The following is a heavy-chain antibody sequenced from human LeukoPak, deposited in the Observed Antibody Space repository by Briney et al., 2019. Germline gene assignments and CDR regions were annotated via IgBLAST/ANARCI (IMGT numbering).Heavy chain of an antibody. Sequence: GGSLRLSCAASGFTFRSFWMSWVRQAPGKGLEWVANIKLDGSEKFYVDSVKGRFTISRDNAKNSLYLQMNSLRAEDMALYYCAKGELDYWGQGTLVTVSS. J-gene: IGHJ4*02. D-gene: IGHD1-26*01. CDR1: GFTFRSFW. V-gene: IGHV3-7*03. CDR2: IKLDGSEK. CDR3: AKGELDY.